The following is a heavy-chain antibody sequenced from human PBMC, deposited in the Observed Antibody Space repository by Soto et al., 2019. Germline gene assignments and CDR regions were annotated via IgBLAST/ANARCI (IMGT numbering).Heavy chain of an antibody. V-gene: IGHV3-30-3*01. CDR2: ISYDGSNK. J-gene: IGHJ4*01. CDR1: GFTFSSYA. D-gene: IGHD3-22*01. CDR3: ARGAGTYYYDSSGFESFDY. Sequence: GGSLRLSCAASGFTFSSYAMHWVRQAPGKGLEWVAVISYDGSNKYYADSVKGRFTISRDNSKNTLYLQMNSLRAEDTAVYYCARGAGTYYYDSSGFESFDYWG.